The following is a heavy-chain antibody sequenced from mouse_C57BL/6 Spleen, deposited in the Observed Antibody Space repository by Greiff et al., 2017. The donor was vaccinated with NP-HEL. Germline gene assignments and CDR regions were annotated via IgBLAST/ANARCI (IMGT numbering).Heavy chain of an antibody. Sequence: EVQLQQSGAELVRPGASVKLSCTASGFNIKDYYMHWVKQRPEQGLEWIGRIDPEDGDTEYAPKFQGKATMTADTSSNTAYLQLSSLTSEDTAVYYCTPMRLLPSWVAYWGPGTLVTVSA. CDR2: IDPEDGDT. CDR3: TPMRLLPSWVAY. D-gene: IGHD2-3*01. V-gene: IGHV14-1*01. CDR1: GFNIKDYY. J-gene: IGHJ3*01.